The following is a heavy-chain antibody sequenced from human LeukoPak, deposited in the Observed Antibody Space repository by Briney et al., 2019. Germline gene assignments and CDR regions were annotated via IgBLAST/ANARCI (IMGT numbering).Heavy chain of an antibody. CDR2: ISSGSTYI. V-gene: IGHV3-21*01. CDR3: ARGPRNSSTYQYFQH. CDR1: GFTFSDYS. D-gene: IGHD6-13*01. J-gene: IGHJ1*01. Sequence: GGSLRLSCAASGFTFSDYSMNWVRQAPGRGLEWVSSISSGSTYIFYADSLKGRFTVSRDNAKNSLSLQMNSLRVEDTAVYHCARGPRNSSTYQYFQHWAQGTLVTVSS.